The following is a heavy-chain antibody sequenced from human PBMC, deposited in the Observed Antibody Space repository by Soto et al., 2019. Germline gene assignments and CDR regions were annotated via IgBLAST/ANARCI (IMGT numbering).Heavy chain of an antibody. CDR3: ARDGGADYLPVYGMDV. D-gene: IGHD4-17*01. CDR1: GFTFSSYS. Sequence: EVQLVESGGGLVQPGGSPRLSCAASGFTFSSYSMNWVRQAPGKGLEWVSYISSSSSTIYYADSVKGRFTISRDNAKNSLYLQMNSLRDEDTAVYYCARDGGADYLPVYGMDVWGQGTTVTVSS. J-gene: IGHJ6*02. CDR2: ISSSSSTI. V-gene: IGHV3-48*02.